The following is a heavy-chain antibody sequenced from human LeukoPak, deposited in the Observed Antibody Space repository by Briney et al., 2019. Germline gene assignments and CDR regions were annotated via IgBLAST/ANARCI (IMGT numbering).Heavy chain of an antibody. CDR3: ATDARSSSWYTDAFDI. V-gene: IGHV1-69*02. CDR1: GGTFISYT. D-gene: IGHD6-13*01. CDR2: IIPILGIA. Sequence: SXKVXCKASGGTFISYTISWGRQAPGQGREWRGRIIPILGIANYAQKFQGRVTITADKSTRTAYMEMSSLRSEDTAVYYCATDARSSSWYTDAFDIWGQGTMVTVSS. J-gene: IGHJ3*02.